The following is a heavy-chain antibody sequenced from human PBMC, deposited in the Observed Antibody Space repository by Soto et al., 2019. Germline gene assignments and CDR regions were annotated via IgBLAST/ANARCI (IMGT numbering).Heavy chain of an antibody. CDR3: ATGEYYYDSSGYYYC. J-gene: IGHJ4*02. D-gene: IGHD3-22*01. Sequence: GGSLRLSCAASGFTFSSFSMNWVRQAPGKGLEWVSSISRSSSYIYYADSVKGRFTISRDNAKNSLYLQMNSLRAEDTAVYYCATGEYYYDSSGYYYCWGQGTLVTVSS. V-gene: IGHV3-21*01. CDR2: ISRSSSYI. CDR1: GFTFSSFS.